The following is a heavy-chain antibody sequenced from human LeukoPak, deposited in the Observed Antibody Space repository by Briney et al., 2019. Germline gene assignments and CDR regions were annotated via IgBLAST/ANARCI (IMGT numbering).Heavy chain of an antibody. CDR1: GFTFTNYG. V-gene: IGHV3-30*18. J-gene: IGHJ4*02. CDR3: AKDLTPFGVGATTIDY. D-gene: IGHD1-26*01. CDR2: ISYDGNNK. Sequence: AGRSLRLSCAASGFTFTNYGIHCVRQAPGKGLEWMAVISYDGNNKYYADSVRGRFTISRDNSKNAPYLQVNSLRAEDTAVYYCAKDLTPFGVGATTIDYWGQGILVTVSA.